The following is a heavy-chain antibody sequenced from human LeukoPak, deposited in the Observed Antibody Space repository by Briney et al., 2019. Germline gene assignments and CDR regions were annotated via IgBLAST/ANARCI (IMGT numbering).Heavy chain of an antibody. D-gene: IGHD3-3*01. J-gene: IGHJ4*02. CDR2: ISSSSSYI. CDR1: RFTFSSYS. CDR3: ARTVTIFGVVIKGYYFDY. Sequence: GGSLRLSCAASRFTFSSYSMNWVRQAPGKGLEWVSSISSSSSYIYYADSVKGRFTISRDNAKNSLYLQMNSLRAEDTAVYYCARTVTIFGVVIKGYYFDYWGQGTLVTVSS. V-gene: IGHV3-21*01.